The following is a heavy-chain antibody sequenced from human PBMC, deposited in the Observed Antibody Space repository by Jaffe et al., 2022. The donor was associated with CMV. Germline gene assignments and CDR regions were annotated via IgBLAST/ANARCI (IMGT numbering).Heavy chain of an antibody. CDR2: ISYDGSNK. J-gene: IGHJ4*02. CDR3: AKDQTPYGGYGAYFDY. Sequence: QVQLVESGGGVVQPGRSLRLSCAASGFTFSSYGMHWVRQAPGKGLEWVAVISYDGSNKYYADSVKGRFTISRDNSKNTLYLQMNSLRAEDTAVYYCAKDQTPYGGYGAYFDYWGQGTLVTVSS. V-gene: IGHV3-30*18. D-gene: IGHD5-12*01. CDR1: GFTFSSYG.